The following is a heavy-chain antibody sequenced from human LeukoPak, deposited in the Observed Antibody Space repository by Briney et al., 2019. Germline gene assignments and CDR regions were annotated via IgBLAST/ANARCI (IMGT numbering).Heavy chain of an antibody. CDR2: ICYRGST. Sequence: SETLSLTCTVSGGSISSYYWSWIRQPPGKGREWIGYICYRGSTNYNPSLKSRVTISVGTPKTQFSLKLRSVTAAATAVYHGASSSWYGKFDYWGQGTLVTVSS. CDR3: ASSSWYGKFDY. D-gene: IGHD6-13*01. J-gene: IGHJ4*02. V-gene: IGHV4-59*08. CDR1: GGSISSYY.